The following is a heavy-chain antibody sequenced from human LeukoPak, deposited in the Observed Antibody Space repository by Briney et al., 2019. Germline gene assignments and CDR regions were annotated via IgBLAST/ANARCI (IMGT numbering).Heavy chain of an antibody. CDR2: IYYSGST. Sequence: PSETLSLTCTVSGDSISSGTYYWNWIRQPPGKGLEWIGYIYYSGSTNYNPSLKSRVTISVDTSKNQFSLKLSSVTAADTAVYYCARGGYSGYDLDYWGQGTLVTVSS. V-gene: IGHV4-61*01. J-gene: IGHJ4*02. D-gene: IGHD5-12*01. CDR1: GDSISSGTYY. CDR3: ARGGYSGYDLDY.